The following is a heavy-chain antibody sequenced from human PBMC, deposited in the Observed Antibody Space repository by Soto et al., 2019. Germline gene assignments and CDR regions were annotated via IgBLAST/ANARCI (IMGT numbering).Heavy chain of an antibody. J-gene: IGHJ4*02. V-gene: IGHV3-23*01. CDR3: AKLPAENTLSNYYIDMYFDS. CDR2: ISGSGTST. Sequence: PVGSLRLSCAASGFTFSSYAMSWVRQAPGKGLEWVSDISGSGTSTFYADSVTGRFTISRDNSKNTLDLQMNSLRAEDTAAYYCAKLPAENTLSNYYIDMYFDSWGQGSLVTVAS. D-gene: IGHD3-9*01. CDR1: GFTFSSYA.